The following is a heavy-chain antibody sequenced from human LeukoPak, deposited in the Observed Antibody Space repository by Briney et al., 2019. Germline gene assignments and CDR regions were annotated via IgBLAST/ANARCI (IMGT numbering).Heavy chain of an antibody. J-gene: IGHJ4*02. Sequence: GRSLRLSCAASGFTFSSYGMHWVRQAPGKGLEWVAVIWHDGSNKYYADSVKGRFTISRDNSKNTLYLQMNSLRAEDTAVYYCASIQGGIYSSGSMGVFDYWGQGTLVTVSS. V-gene: IGHV3-33*01. CDR1: GFTFSSYG. D-gene: IGHD6-19*01. CDR2: IWHDGSNK. CDR3: ASIQGGIYSSGSMGVFDY.